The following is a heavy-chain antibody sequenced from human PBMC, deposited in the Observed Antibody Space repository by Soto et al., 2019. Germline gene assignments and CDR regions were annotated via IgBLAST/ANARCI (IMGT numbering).Heavy chain of an antibody. CDR2: IIPIRGIA. V-gene: IGHV1-69*08. J-gene: IGHJ1*01. Sequence: QVQLVQSGAEVKKPGSSVKVSCKASGGTFSSYTISWVRQAPGQGLEWMGRIIPIRGIANYAQKFQGRVTITADKSTRTAYMELSSLRSEDTAVYYCARDQDYGSGSYYFQHWGQGTLVTVSS. D-gene: IGHD3-10*01. CDR3: ARDQDYGSGSYYFQH. CDR1: GGTFSSYT.